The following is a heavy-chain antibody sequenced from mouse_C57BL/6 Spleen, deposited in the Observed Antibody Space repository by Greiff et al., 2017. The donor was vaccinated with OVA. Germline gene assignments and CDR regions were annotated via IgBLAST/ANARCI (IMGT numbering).Heavy chain of an antibody. CDR3: ARGDYDYDAYAMDY. D-gene: IGHD2-4*01. CDR2: IDPSDSST. CDR1: GYTFTSYW. V-gene: IGHV1-50*01. Sequence: QVQLQQPGAELVKPGASVTLSCTASGYTFTSYWMRWVKQRPGQGLEWIGEIDPSDSSTNYNQQFTGKATLTVDTYSSTAYMQLSSLTSEDSAVYYCARGDYDYDAYAMDYWGQGTSVTVSS. J-gene: IGHJ4*01.